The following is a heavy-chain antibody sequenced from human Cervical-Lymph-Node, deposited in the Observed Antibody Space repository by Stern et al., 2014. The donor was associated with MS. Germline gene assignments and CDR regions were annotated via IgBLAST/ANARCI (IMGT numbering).Heavy chain of an antibody. CDR2: GYYRGSR. CDR3: ARLRVITASFDP. CDR1: GGSISSYY. J-gene: IGHJ5*02. Sequence: QLQLQESGPGLVKPSETLYLTCTVSGGSISSYYWSWIRQPPGKGLEWIGYGYYRGSRNYNPSLKSRVTISVDTSKNQFSLKLTSVTAADTAMYYCARLRVITASFDPWGQGTLVTVSS. D-gene: IGHD4-11*01. V-gene: IGHV4-59*01.